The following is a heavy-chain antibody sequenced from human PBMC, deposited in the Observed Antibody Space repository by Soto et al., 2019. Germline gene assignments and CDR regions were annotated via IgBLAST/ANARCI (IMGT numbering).Heavy chain of an antibody. CDR1: GFSFGSYA. CDR2: ISGSDGKT. D-gene: IGHD3-3*01. CDR3: ARWSYLDY. V-gene: IGHV3-23*01. Sequence: LRLSCAASGFSFGSYALSWVRQAPGKGLEWVSTISGSDGKTFYADSVKGRFSISRDTSQSTLYLQMNSLRADDTAIYYCARWSYLDYWGQGTRVTVSS. J-gene: IGHJ4*02.